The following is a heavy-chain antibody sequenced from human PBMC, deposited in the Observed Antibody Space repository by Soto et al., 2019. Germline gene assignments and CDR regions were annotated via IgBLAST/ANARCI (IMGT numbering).Heavy chain of an antibody. Sequence: GGSLRLSCAASGFTFSSYAMSWVRQAPGKGLEWVSAISGSGGSTYYADSVKGRFTISRDNSKNTLYLQMNSLRAEDTAVYYCAKDGRHQLWLLRGGYWGQGTLVTVSS. CDR2: ISGSGGST. CDR3: AKDGRHQLWLLRGGY. D-gene: IGHD5-18*01. J-gene: IGHJ4*02. CDR1: GFTFSSYA. V-gene: IGHV3-23*01.